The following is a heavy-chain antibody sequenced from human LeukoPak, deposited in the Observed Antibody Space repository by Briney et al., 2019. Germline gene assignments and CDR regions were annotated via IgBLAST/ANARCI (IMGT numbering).Heavy chain of an antibody. Sequence: GGSLRLSCSASGFTFSDYAMHWVRQAPGKGLEYVSEISSNGGSTYYADSVKGRFTISRDNSKNTLYLQMSSLRAEDTAVYYCVKDSEMATINAFDIWGQGAMVTVSS. CDR3: VKDSEMATINAFDI. CDR1: GFTFSDYA. V-gene: IGHV3-64D*06. D-gene: IGHD5-24*01. J-gene: IGHJ3*02. CDR2: ISSNGGST.